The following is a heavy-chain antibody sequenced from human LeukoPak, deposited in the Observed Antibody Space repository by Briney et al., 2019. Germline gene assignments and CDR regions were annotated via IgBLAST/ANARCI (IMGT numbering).Heavy chain of an antibody. Sequence: GGSLRLSCAASGFTFSLYAMSWVRQAPGKGLEWVSAISGSHRTYYAGSVKGGFTISRDNSKNTLYLQMNSLKTEDTAVYYCTTEGLLWFGELFSLDYWGQGTLVTVSS. V-gene: IGHV3-23*01. J-gene: IGHJ4*02. D-gene: IGHD3-10*01. CDR2: ISGSHRT. CDR3: TTEGLLWFGELFSLDY. CDR1: GFTFSLYA.